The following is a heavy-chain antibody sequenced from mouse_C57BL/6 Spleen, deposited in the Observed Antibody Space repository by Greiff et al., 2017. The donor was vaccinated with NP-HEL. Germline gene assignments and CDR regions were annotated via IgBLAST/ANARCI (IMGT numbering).Heavy chain of an antibody. D-gene: IGHD1-1*01. CDR3: ARYVSLYGSSYYCDY. CDR1: GYTFTSYW. J-gene: IGHJ2*01. V-gene: IGHV1-64*01. CDR2: IHPNSGST. Sequence: VQLQQSGAELVKPGASVKLSCKASGYTFTSYWMHWVKQRPGQGLEWIGMIHPNSGSTNYNEKFKSKATLTVDKSSSTAYMQLSSLTSEDSAVYYCARYVSLYGSSYYCDYWGQGTTLTVSS.